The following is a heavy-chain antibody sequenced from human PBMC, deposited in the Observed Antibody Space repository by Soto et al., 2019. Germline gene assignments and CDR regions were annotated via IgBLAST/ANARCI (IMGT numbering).Heavy chain of an antibody. Sequence: PGGSLRLSCAASGFTFSSYWMSWVRQAPGKGLEWVADIKQDGSEKYYVDSVKGRFTISRDNAKNSLYLQMNSLRAEDKAVYYCASHSGYNDYWGQGTLVTVSS. CDR2: IKQDGSEK. J-gene: IGHJ4*02. D-gene: IGHD3-22*01. V-gene: IGHV3-7*01. CDR3: ASHSGYNDY. CDR1: GFTFSSYW.